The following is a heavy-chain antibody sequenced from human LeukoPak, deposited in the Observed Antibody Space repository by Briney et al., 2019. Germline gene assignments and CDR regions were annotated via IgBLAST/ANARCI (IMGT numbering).Heavy chain of an antibody. CDR2: VHSSGST. CDR3: AREAVDYGSGSHDY. Sequence: SETLSLTCTVSGASIGSFYGSWIRQPAGKGLEWIGRVHSSGSTNYIPSIKSRVTMSVDTSKNQFSLKLNTVTAADTAMYYCAREAVDYGSGSHDYWGQGILVTVSS. CDR1: GASIGSFY. V-gene: IGHV4-4*07. D-gene: IGHD3-10*01. J-gene: IGHJ4*02.